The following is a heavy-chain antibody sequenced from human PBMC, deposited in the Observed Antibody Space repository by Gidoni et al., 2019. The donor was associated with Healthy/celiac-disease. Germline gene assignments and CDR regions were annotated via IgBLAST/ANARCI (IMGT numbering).Heavy chain of an antibody. Sequence: EVQLAESGGGLVRLGGSLRLSCAATGFTFSSTEMNWVRQAAGKGLEWVSYISSCVTSIYYASAVNGRFTSSIDNPQNSLFLQMNSLGAEDTAVYYCARDGGYSSGYYDAFDIWGQGTMVTVSS. V-gene: IGHV3-48*03. J-gene: IGHJ3*02. CDR3: ARDGGYSSGYYDAFDI. CDR2: ISSCVTSI. CDR1: GFTFSSTE. D-gene: IGHD3-22*01.